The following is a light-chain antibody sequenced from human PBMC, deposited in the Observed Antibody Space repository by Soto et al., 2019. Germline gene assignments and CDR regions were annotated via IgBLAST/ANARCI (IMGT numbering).Light chain of an antibody. V-gene: IGLV2-14*01. CDR2: EVS. CDR3: SSFTSILTRL. J-gene: IGLJ7*01. CDR1: SSDVGSYNY. Sequence: QSALTQPASVSGSPGQAITISCTGTSSDVGSYNYVSWYQQHPGKAPKLMIYEVSNRPSGVSNRYSGSESGITASLSISGLQAEEEANSYCSSFTSILTRLFGGVSQLTFL.